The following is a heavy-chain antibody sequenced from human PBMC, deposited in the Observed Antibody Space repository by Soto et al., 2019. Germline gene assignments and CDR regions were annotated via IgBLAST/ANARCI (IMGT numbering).Heavy chain of an antibody. J-gene: IGHJ4*02. Sequence: SQTLSLTCAISGDSVSSNSAAWNWIRPSPSRGLEWLGRTYYRSKWYNDYAGSVKSRTTINPDTSKNQFSLQLNSVTPEETAVYYCARDVGYCTNGVCYRPGYFDYWGQGTLVTVSS. CDR3: ARDVGYCTNGVCYRPGYFDY. V-gene: IGHV6-1*01. CDR1: GDSVSSNSAA. D-gene: IGHD2-8*01. CDR2: TYYRSKWYN.